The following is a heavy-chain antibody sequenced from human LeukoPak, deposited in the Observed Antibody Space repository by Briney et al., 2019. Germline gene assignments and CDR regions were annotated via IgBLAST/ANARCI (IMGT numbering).Heavy chain of an antibody. CDR3: ARAEYCSSTSCYSPYYYYYYMHV. D-gene: IGHD2-2*01. J-gene: IGHJ6*03. V-gene: IGHV3-64*01. CDR2: ISSNGGST. CDR1: GFTFSSYA. Sequence: HPGGSLRLSCAASGFTFSSYAMHWVRQAPGKGLEYVSAISSNGGSTYYANSVKGRFTIYRDNFKNTLYLQMGSLRAEDMAVYYCARAEYCSSTSCYSPYYYYYYMHVWAEGTTVTVSS.